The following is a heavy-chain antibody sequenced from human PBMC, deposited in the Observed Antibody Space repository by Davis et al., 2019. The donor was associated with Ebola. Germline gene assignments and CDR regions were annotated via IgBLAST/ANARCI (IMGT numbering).Heavy chain of an antibody. D-gene: IGHD3-9*01. CDR3: ARDRYFGPGSFSEGYFDY. Sequence: PSETLSLTCTVSGGSISSGGSNWNWVRQHPGKGLEWIGFVYYDGNTYYNPSLKSRVAISLDTSKHQFPLSLSYLTAADTAVYYCARDRYFGPGSFSEGYFDYWGQGTLVTVSS. V-gene: IGHV4-31*03. CDR1: GGSISSGGSN. CDR2: VYYDGNT. J-gene: IGHJ4*02.